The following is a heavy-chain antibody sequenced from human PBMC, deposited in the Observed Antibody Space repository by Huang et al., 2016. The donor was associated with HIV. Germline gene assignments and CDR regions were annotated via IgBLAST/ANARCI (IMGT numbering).Heavy chain of an antibody. J-gene: IGHJ6*02. CDR1: GGTFRSYA. Sequence: QVQLVQSGAEVKKPGSSVKVSCKASGGTFRSYAISWVRQAPGQGLEWMGGIIPICGTANYGHEFQGGVTSTADEATSTAYMELSSLRAEDTAVYYWAGVPPPVAIYYYYGMDVWGQGTTVTVSS. D-gene: IGHD6-19*01. CDR3: AGVPPPVAIYYYYGMDV. V-gene: IGHV1-69*01. CDR2: IIPICGTA.